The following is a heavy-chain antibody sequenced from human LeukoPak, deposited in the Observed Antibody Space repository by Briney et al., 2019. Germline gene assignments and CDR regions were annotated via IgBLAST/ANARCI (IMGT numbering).Heavy chain of an antibody. CDR1: GGSISSYD. Sequence: SEPLSLPCTVPGGSISSYDWSWIRQPPGKGLEWIGDIYYSGSTKYNTSLKSRLPISVDTSKNESPVKQSSVTAAEPTAYYCGSTNYNSSLKSRVTISVDSSKNQFSLKLSCVTAADTAVDYCARDAVYSSSWYYGMDVWGQGTTVTVSS. CDR3: GSTNYNSSLKSRVTISVDSSKNQFSLKLSCVTAADTAVDYCARDAVYSSSWYYGMDV. CDR2: IYYSGST. J-gene: IGHJ6*02. D-gene: IGHD1-1*01. V-gene: IGHV4-59*01.